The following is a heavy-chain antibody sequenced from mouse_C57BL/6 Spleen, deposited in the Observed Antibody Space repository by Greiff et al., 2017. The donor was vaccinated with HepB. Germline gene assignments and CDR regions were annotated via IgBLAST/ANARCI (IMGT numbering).Heavy chain of an antibody. CDR2: IDTSDSYT. J-gene: IGHJ2*01. CDR3: ARGSYTGVATDY. Sequence: VQLLQSGADLVRPGTSVKLSCKASGYTFTSYWMHWVKQRPGQGLEWIGVIDTSDSYTNYNQKFKGKATLTVDTASSTAYMQLSSLTSEDSAVYYCARGSYTGVATDYWGQGTTLTVSS. CDR1: GYTFTSYW. V-gene: IGHV1-59*01. D-gene: IGHD1-1*01.